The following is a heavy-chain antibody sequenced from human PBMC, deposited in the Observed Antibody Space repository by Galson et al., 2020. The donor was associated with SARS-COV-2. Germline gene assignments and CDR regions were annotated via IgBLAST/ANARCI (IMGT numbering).Heavy chain of an antibody. CDR1: GFTFSSYG. CDR2: ISYDGSNK. J-gene: IGHJ4*02. V-gene: IGHV3-30*18. CDR3: AKDQGEPPFDY. D-gene: IGHD2-21*01. Sequence: GGSLRLSCAASGFTFSSYGMHWVRQAPGKGLEWVAVISYDGSNKYYADSVKGRFTISRDNSKNTLYLQMNSLRAEDTAVYYCAKDQGEPPFDYWGQGTLVTVSS.